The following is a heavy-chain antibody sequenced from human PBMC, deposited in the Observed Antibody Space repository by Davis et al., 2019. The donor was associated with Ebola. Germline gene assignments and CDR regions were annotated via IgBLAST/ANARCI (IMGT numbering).Heavy chain of an antibody. CDR1: GFPLRSYA. CDR3: AKEVATAVTKDYFDY. V-gene: IGHV3-23*01. Sequence: GESLKISCAASGFPLRSYAMSWVRQAPGKGLEWVSTISGSGGFTYYADSVKGRFTISRDNSKNTLYLQMNSLRAEDTAVYYCAKEVATAVTKDYFDYWGQGTLVTVSS. D-gene: IGHD4-17*01. CDR2: ISGSGGFT. J-gene: IGHJ4*02.